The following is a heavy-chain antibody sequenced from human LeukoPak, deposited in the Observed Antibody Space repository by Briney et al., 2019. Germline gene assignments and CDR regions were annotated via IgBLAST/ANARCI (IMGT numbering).Heavy chain of an antibody. CDR3: TTLGYHLDS. D-gene: IGHD3-22*01. V-gene: IGHV3-48*03. Sequence: GGSLRLSCAASGFDFGAYEMNRVRQAPGKGLEWVAYIAGSDSTIYYADSVRGRFTISRDNAKKSLYLQMNSLRAEDTALYYCTTLGYHLDSWGQGTLVTVSS. CDR1: GFDFGAYE. J-gene: IGHJ4*02. CDR2: IAGSDSTI.